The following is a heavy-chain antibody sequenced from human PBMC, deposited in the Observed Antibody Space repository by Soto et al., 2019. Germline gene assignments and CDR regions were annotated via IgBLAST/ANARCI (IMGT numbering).Heavy chain of an antibody. CDR1: GFSFSSYG. CDR2: ISYDGTDE. J-gene: IGHJ4*02. V-gene: IGHV3-30*18. D-gene: IGHD6-13*01. Sequence: GGSLRLSCASSGFSFSSYGMHWVRQAPGKGLEWVAMISYDGTDEYYADSVKGRFTISRDNSKNTLFLQMNSLRAEDTAVYYCAKDAARYTSTWSDYWGQGTLVTVSS. CDR3: AKDAARYTSTWSDY.